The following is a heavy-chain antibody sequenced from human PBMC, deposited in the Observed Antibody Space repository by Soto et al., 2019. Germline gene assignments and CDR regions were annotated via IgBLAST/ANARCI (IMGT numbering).Heavy chain of an antibody. Sequence: RRLSCASSGFNFSSDVMNWVRQTAGKGLEWVASIFGSGITTYYADSVKGRFTISRDNSKNTLYLQMNSLRAEDTAVYYCAEDGAFAVRIVLVGAAEYFDYWGQGTMVTVSS. CDR1: GFNFSSDV. D-gene: IGHD2-15*01. CDR3: AEDGAFAVRIVLVGAAEYFDY. V-gene: IGHV3-23*01. CDR2: IFGSGITT. J-gene: IGHJ4*02.